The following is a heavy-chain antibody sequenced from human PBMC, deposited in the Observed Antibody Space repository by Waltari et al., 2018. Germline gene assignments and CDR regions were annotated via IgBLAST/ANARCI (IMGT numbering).Heavy chain of an antibody. CDR3: ARSRGMLRETPFGY. Sequence: QVQLQESGPGLVTPSQTLSPRCNVSGGSIGIGSWYWRLIRQPAGKGLEWIGRVYTSGSTRDNPSLRSRAAISADKDNNQFSLNRTSVTAADTAGYYCARSRGMLRETPFGYWGQGMLVTVSS. CDR2: VYTSGST. V-gene: IGHV4-61*02. CDR1: GGSIGIGSWY. J-gene: IGHJ4*02. D-gene: IGHD2-8*01.